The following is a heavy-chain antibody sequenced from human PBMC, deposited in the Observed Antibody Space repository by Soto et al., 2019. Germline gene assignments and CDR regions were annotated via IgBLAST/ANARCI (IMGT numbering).Heavy chain of an antibody. J-gene: IGHJ4*02. CDR3: ARATYYYDSSGYSDRGLDY. D-gene: IGHD3-22*01. CDR2: IYYSGNT. CDR1: GGSISSGGYY. Sequence: QVQLQESGPGLVKPSQTLSLTCTVSGGSISSGGYYWSWIRQHPGKGLEWIGYIYYSGNTYYNPSHKSRVTISEDTSKNQFSLKLSSVTAADTAVYYCARATYYYDSSGYSDRGLDYWGQGTLVTVSS. V-gene: IGHV4-31*03.